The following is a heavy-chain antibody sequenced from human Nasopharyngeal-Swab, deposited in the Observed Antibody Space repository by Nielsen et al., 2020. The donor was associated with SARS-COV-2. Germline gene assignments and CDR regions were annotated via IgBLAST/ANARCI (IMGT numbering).Heavy chain of an antibody. V-gene: IGHV3-15*01. Sequence: WIRQPPGKGLEWVGRIKSKTDGGTTDYAAPVKGRFTISRDDSKNTLYLQMNSLKTEDTAVYYCITVRFHCSSTSCYRWFDPWGQGTLVTVSS. J-gene: IGHJ5*02. D-gene: IGHD2-2*01. CDR3: ITVRFHCSSTSCYRWFDP. CDR2: IKSKTDGGTT.